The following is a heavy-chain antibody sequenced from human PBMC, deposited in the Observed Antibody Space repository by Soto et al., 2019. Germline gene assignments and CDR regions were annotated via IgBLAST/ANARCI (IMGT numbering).Heavy chain of an antibody. CDR3: AKDLVVGASLSYYGMDV. D-gene: IGHD1-26*01. V-gene: IGHV3-23*01. CDR2: ISGSGGST. Sequence: EVQLLESGGGLVQPGGSLRLSCAASGFTFSSYAMSWVRQAPGKGLEWVSAISGSGGSTYYADSVKGRFTISRDNSKNTLYLQMNGLRAEDTVVYYCAKDLVVGASLSYYGMDVWGQGTTVTVSS. J-gene: IGHJ6*02. CDR1: GFTFSSYA.